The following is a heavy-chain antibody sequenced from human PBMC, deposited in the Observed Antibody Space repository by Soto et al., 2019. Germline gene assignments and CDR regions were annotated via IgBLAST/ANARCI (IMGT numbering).Heavy chain of an antibody. CDR1: GYTFTSYG. CDR2: ISAYNGNT. Sequence: ASVKVSCKASGYTFTSYGISWVRQAPGQGLEWMGWISAYNGNTNYAQKLQGRVTMTTDTSTSTAYMELRSLRSDDTAVYYCARDPRYCISTSCYSAEYFQHWGQGTLVTVSS. D-gene: IGHD2-2*01. J-gene: IGHJ1*01. V-gene: IGHV1-18*01. CDR3: ARDPRYCISTSCYSAEYFQH.